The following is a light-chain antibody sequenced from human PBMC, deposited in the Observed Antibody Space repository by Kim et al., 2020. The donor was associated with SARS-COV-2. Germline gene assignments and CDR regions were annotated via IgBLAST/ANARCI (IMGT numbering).Light chain of an antibody. CDR3: SSYTSSSTLA. CDR1: SIDVGGYNY. V-gene: IGLV2-14*03. J-gene: IGLJ1*01. Sequence: GPSITISCTGTSIDVGGYNYVSWYQQHPGKAPKLMIYDVSNRPSGVSNRFSGSKSGNTASLTISGLQAEDEADYYCSSYTSSSTLAFGTGTKVTVL. CDR2: DVS.